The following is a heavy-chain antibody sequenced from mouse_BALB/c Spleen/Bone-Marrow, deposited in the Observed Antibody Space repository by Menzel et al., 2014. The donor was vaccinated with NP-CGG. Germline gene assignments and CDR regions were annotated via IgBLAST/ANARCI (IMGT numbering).Heavy chain of an antibody. CDR3: ARGVVYYYAMDY. Sequence: VKLMESGAELVKPGASVKLSCKASGYTFTNYWMHWVKQRPGQGLEWIGEIDPSDSYSNYNQNFKGKATLTVDKSSSTAYMQLTSPTSEDSAVYYCARGVVYYYAMDYWGQGTSVTVSS. CDR2: IDPSDSYS. J-gene: IGHJ4*01. V-gene: IGHV1-69*02. CDR1: GYTFTNYW.